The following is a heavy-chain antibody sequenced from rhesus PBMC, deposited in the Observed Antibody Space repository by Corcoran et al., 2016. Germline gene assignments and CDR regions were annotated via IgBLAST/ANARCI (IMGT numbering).Heavy chain of an antibody. CDR2: ISSDGSST. Sequence: LQLQESGPGLVKPSETLSVTCAVSGGSISSSYWSWIRQAPGKGLEWVSRISSDGSSTSYADSRKGRFTISRENAKNSLYLQMNSLRAEDTAVYYCAKGGSSGWYPHYFDYWGQGVLVTVSS. CDR3: AKGGSSGWYPHYFDY. J-gene: IGHJ4*01. V-gene: IGHV3-119*01. CDR1: GGSISSSY. D-gene: IGHD6-31*01.